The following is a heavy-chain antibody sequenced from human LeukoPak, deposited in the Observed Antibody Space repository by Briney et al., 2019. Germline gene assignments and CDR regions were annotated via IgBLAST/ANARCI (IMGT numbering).Heavy chain of an antibody. CDR3: ARDPGTLVRRSRRGYDGNYYYMDV. CDR1: GGSFSGYY. CDR2: IYTSGST. Sequence: SETLSLTCAVYGGSFSGYYWSWVRQPPGKGLEWIGRIYTSGSTNYNPSLKSRVTMSVDTSKNQISLKLSSVTAADTALYYCARDPGTLVRRSRRGYDGNYYYMDVWGKGTTVTISS. V-gene: IGHV4-59*10. D-gene: IGHD3-10*01. J-gene: IGHJ6*03.